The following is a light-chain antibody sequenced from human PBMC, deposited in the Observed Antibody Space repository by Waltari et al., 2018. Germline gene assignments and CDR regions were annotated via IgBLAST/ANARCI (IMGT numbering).Light chain of an antibody. CDR3: QQYYDTPYT. CDR2: WAS. Sequence: DIVMTQSPDSLVVSLGERATINCTSSRNLLYSPNNKDFLAWYQQKPGQPPKLLIYWASTRESGVPDRFTGSESGTDFSLTISSLQAEDVAVYYCQQYYDTPYTFGQGTKLEIK. J-gene: IGKJ2*01. V-gene: IGKV4-1*01. CDR1: RNLLYSPNNKDF.